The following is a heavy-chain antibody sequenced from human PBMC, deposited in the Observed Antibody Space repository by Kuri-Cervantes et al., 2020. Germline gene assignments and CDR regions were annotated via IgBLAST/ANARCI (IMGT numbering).Heavy chain of an antibody. J-gene: IGHJ6*02. CDR1: GFTFSSYG. Sequence: GESLKISCAASGFTFSSYGMHWVRQAPGKGLEWVAVISYDGSNKYYADSVKGRFTISRDNSKDTLYLQMNSLRAEDTAAYYCARDLHTGGLYDILTGYYYYYYGMDVWGQGTTVTVSS. CDR3: ARDLHTGGLYDILTGYYYYYYGMDV. V-gene: IGHV3-30*03. CDR2: ISYDGSNK. D-gene: IGHD3-9*01.